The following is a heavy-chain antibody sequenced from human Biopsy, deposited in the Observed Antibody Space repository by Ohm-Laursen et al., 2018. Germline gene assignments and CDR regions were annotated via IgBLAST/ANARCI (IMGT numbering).Heavy chain of an antibody. CDR1: GYSFTSYY. D-gene: IGHD6-19*01. V-gene: IGHV1-46*01. CDR2: INPSGSTT. Sequence: SVKVSCKASGYSFTSYYMHWVRQAPGQGLEWMGMINPSGSTTSYLQIFQGRVTMTRDTSKSTVYTELSSLRSADTAVYFCARNTGWYGDLYYFDYWGQGTLVTVSS. CDR3: ARNTGWYGDLYYFDY. J-gene: IGHJ4*02.